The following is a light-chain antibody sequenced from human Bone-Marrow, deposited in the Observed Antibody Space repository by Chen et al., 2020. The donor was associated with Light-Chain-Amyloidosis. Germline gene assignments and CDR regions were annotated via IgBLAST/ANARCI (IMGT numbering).Light chain of an antibody. Sequence: SYVLTQPSSVSVAPGQMATIACGGNNIGSTSVHWYQQTPGQAPLLVVYDDSDRPSGIPERLSGSKSGNTATLTISRGEAGDEADYYCQVWDRSSDRPVFGGGTKLTVL. V-gene: IGLV3-21*02. CDR3: QVWDRSSDRPV. CDR2: DDS. CDR1: NIGSTS. J-gene: IGLJ3*02.